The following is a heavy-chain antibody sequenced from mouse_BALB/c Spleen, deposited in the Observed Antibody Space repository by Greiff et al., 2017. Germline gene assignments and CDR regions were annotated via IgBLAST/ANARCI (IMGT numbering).Heavy chain of an antibody. D-gene: IGHD1-1*01. CDR1: GYTFTSYT. Sequence: QVQLQQSAAELARPGASVKMSCKASGYTFTSYTMHWVKQRPGQGLEWIGYINPSSGYTEYNQKFKDKTTLTADKSSSTAYMQLSSLTSEDSAVYYCARSGLRGFAYWGQGTLVTVSA. CDR2: INPSSGYT. J-gene: IGHJ3*01. V-gene: IGHV1-4*02. CDR3: ARSGLRGFAY.